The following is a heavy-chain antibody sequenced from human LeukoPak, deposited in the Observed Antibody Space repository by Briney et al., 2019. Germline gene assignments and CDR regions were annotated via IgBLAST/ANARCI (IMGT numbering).Heavy chain of an antibody. D-gene: IGHD2-15*01. CDR3: ATAIVVVVASTAAFDI. V-gene: IGHV1-24*01. CDR1: GYTLTELS. Sequence: ASVKVSCKVSGYTLTELSMHWVRQAPGKGLEWMGGFDPEDGETIYAQKFQGRVTMTEDTSTDTAYMELTSLRSEDTAVYYCATAIVVVVASTAAFDIWGQGTMVTVSS. J-gene: IGHJ3*02. CDR2: FDPEDGET.